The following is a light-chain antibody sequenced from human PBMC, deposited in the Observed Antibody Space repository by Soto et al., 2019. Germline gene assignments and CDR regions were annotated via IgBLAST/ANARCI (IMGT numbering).Light chain of an antibody. J-gene: IGKJ1*01. CDR2: GAS. V-gene: IGKV3-20*01. CDR1: QSVSSSY. Sequence: EIVLTQSAYTLSLSAGERATLSWGASQSVSSSYLAWYQQRHGQAPRLVIYGASSRATGIPDRFSGSGYGTDFSLTISRLETEDFAVYYCQQCGVSPRTFGQGTKVDIK. CDR3: QQCGVSPRT.